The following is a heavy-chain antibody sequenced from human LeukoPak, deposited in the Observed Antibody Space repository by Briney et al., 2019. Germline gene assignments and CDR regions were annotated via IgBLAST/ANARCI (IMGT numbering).Heavy chain of an antibody. D-gene: IGHD6-13*01. CDR3: AKDIAAAGTVDY. V-gene: IGHV3-23*01. J-gene: IGHJ4*02. Sequence: GGSLRLSWAASGFTFSSDAMSWVRQAPGKGLEWVSAISGSGGSTYYADSVKGRFTISRDNSKNTLYLQMNSLRAEDTAVYYCAKDIAAAGTVDYWGQGTLVTVSS. CDR1: GFTFSSDA. CDR2: ISGSGGST.